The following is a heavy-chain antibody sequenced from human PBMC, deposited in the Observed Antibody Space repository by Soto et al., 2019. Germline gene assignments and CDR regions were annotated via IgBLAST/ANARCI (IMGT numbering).Heavy chain of an antibody. D-gene: IGHD4-17*01. J-gene: IGHJ2*01. CDR2: FFHTGTA. Sequence: QVQLQESGPGLVKPSETLSLNCSVSGDAITRHYWSWIRQSPGKGLEWLGYFFHTGTALYNPSPRSRVTMSVDTSKNQFYLKLTSVIPADTAVYFCARNYGGNSQFFDLWGRGTLVTVSS. CDR3: ARNYGGNSQFFDL. CDR1: GDAITRHY. V-gene: IGHV4-59*11.